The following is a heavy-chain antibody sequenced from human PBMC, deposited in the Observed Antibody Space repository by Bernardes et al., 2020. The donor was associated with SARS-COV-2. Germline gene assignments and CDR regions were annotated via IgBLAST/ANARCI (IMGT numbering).Heavy chain of an antibody. D-gene: IGHD1-26*01. V-gene: IGHV3-48*03. CDR1: GFVFSNYE. CDR2: ISNGGGTI. Sequence: GRSLRLSCAASGFVFSNYEMNWVRQAPGKGLEWIAYISNGGGTIHYADSVRGRFTISRDNALNSVSLQMNSLTGEDTATYYCARDKVGFSKGVLDVWGQGTLVTVSS. J-gene: IGHJ4*02. CDR3: ARDKVGFSKGVLDV.